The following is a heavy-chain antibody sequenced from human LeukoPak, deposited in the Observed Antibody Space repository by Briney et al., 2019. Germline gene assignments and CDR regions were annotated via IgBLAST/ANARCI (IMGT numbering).Heavy chain of an antibody. CDR2: IKSKTDGGTT. J-gene: IGHJ4*02. D-gene: IGHD6-13*01. Sequence: PGGSLRLSCAASGFTFSDAYMHWVRQAPGMGLEWVGRIKSKTDGGTTDYAAPVEGRFTISRDDSKKTLYLQMNSLKTEDTAVYYCSTDPYSSKWYYFDYWGQGTLVTVSS. V-gene: IGHV3-15*01. CDR3: STDPYSSKWYYFDY. CDR1: GFTFSDAY.